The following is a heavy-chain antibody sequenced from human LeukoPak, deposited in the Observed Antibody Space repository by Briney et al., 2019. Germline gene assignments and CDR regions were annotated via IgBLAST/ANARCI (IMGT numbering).Heavy chain of an antibody. J-gene: IGHJ4*02. Sequence: GGSLRLSCAASGFTFSDYYMTWVRQAPGKGLEWVSYISSSSNTVYYADSVKGRLTVSRDNANNSLYVQMANLRAEDTAVYYCARRAMGATSFDYWGQGTLVTVSS. CDR1: GFTFSDYY. CDR2: ISSSSNTV. CDR3: ARRAMGATSFDY. D-gene: IGHD1-26*01. V-gene: IGHV3-11*04.